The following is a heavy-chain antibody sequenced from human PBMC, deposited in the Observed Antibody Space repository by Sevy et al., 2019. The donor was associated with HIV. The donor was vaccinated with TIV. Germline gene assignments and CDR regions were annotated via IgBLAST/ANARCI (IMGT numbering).Heavy chain of an antibody. CDR3: VRLYPDYYDSSGYTDSPLSGLQH. V-gene: IGHV4-39*01. CDR2: IYYSGST. D-gene: IGHD3-22*01. J-gene: IGHJ1*01. CDR1: GGSISSSSYY. Sequence: SETLSLTCTVSGGSISSSSYYWGWIRQPPGKGLEWIGSIYYSGSTYYNPSLKSRVTISVDTSKNQFSLKLSSVTAADTAVYYCVRLYPDYYDSSGYTDSPLSGLQHWGQGTLVTVSS.